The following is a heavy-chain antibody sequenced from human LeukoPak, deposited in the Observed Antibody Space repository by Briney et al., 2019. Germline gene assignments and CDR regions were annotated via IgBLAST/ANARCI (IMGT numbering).Heavy chain of an antibody. CDR1: GGSISSSSYY. D-gene: IGHD2-2*01. CDR3: ARRDCTSTTCYAGSYYFDY. V-gene: IGHV4-39*01. J-gene: IGHJ4*02. CDR2: IYYSGSS. Sequence: SETLSLTCSVFGGSISSSSYYWGWIRQPPGKRRGWNGSIYYSGSSYYNPSLKSRVTISVDTSKNQFSLKLTSVTAADTAVYYCARRDCTSTTCYAGSYYFDYWGQGTLVTVSS.